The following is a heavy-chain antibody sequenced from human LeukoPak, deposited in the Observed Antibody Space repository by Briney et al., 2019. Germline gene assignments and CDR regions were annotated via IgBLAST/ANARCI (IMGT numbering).Heavy chain of an antibody. CDR2: ISSSSSTI. CDR3: ARAYSYGYLGLDY. J-gene: IGHJ4*02. D-gene: IGHD5-18*01. Sequence: GGSLRLSCVASGFTFSNYNMNWVRQAPGKGLERVSYISSSSSTIYYADSVKGRFTISRDNAKNSLYLQMNSLRAEDTAVYYCARAYSYGYLGLDYWGQGTLVTVSS. V-gene: IGHV3-48*04. CDR1: GFTFSNYN.